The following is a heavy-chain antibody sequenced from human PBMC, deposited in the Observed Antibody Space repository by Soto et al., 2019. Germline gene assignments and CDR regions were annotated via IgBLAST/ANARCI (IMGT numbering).Heavy chain of an antibody. V-gene: IGHV4-30-4*01. CDR3: ARVEAKIAAAGQNWFDP. J-gene: IGHJ5*02. Sequence: QVQLQESGPGLVKPSQTLSLTCTVSGGSISSGDYYWSWIRQPPGKGLEWIGYIYYSGSTYYNPSLKSRVTISVDTATTQFSLKLSSVTAADTAVYYCARVEAKIAAAGQNWFDPWGQGTLVTVSS. D-gene: IGHD6-13*01. CDR2: IYYSGST. CDR1: GGSISSGDYY.